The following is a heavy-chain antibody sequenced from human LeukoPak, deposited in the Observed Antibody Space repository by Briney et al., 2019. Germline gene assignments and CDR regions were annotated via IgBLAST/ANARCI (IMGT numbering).Heavy chain of an antibody. D-gene: IGHD3-16*01. CDR3: ASGRITGWYYFDN. V-gene: IGHV3-23*01. CDR2: ISGSGDTT. Sequence: PGASLRLSCAGSGFTFGIFSKFAMSWVRQAPGKGLEWVCVISGSGDTTYYADSVRGRFTISRDNSKDTLYPQMNSLRAEDTAVYYCASGRITGWYYFDNWGQGTLVTVSS. J-gene: IGHJ4*02. CDR1: GFTFGIFSKFA.